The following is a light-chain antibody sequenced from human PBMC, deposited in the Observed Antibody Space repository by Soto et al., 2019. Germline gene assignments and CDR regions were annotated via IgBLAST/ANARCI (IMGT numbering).Light chain of an antibody. Sequence: QSALTQPPSASGSPGQSVTISCTGTSSDVGAYKYVSWYQQHPGKAPKLMIYEVSKRPSGVPDRFSGSKSGNTASLTVSGLQAEDEADYYCCSYAGSSTWVFGGGTKLTVL. J-gene: IGLJ3*02. CDR3: CSYAGSSTWV. V-gene: IGLV2-8*01. CDR1: SSDVGAYKY. CDR2: EVS.